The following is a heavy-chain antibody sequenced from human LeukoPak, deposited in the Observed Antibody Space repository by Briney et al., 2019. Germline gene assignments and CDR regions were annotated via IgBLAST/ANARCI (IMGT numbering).Heavy chain of an antibody. Sequence: GGSLRLSCVASGFTFSSYWMTWVRQAPGKGLEWVANIKTDGSLIYYVDSVKGRFTVSRDNAKNSLFLEMTSLRVEDTAVYYCARDLNWETYWGQGTLVSVSS. CDR3: ARDLNWETY. D-gene: IGHD7-27*01. J-gene: IGHJ4*02. V-gene: IGHV3-7*01. CDR2: IKTDGSLI. CDR1: GFTFSSYW.